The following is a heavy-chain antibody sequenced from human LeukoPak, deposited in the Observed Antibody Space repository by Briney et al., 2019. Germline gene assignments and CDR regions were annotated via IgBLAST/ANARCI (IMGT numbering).Heavy chain of an antibody. J-gene: IGHJ4*02. CDR1: GFTFSSYA. D-gene: IGHD3-22*01. CDR3: AKDSMIVVVITPTFFDY. CDR2: ISGSGGST. Sequence: GGSLRLSCAASGFTFSSYAMSWVRQAPGKGLEWVSAISGSGGSTYYADSVKGRFTISRDNSKNTLYLQMNSLRAEDTAVYYCAKDSMIVVVITPTFFDYRGQGTLVTVSS. V-gene: IGHV3-23*01.